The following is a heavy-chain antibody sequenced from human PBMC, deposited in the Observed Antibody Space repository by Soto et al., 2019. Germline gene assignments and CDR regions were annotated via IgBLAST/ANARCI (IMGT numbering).Heavy chain of an antibody. CDR2: IYWNDNE. Sequence: QITLKESGPTLVKPTQTLTLTCTFSGFSLRDYAVGVGWIRQPPGKALEWLSFIYWNDNEYYSPSLRSRLTIRKDTSKNQVVLTMTNMDPVDTATYSCAHGSGWLFDYWGQGTLVTVSS. CDR3: AHGSGWLFDY. J-gene: IGHJ4*02. D-gene: IGHD6-19*01. V-gene: IGHV2-5*01. CDR1: GFSLRDYAVG.